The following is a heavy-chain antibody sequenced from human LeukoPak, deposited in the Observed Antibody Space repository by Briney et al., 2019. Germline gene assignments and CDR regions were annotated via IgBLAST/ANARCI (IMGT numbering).Heavy chain of an antibody. CDR3: AREGPRGNSQFDY. D-gene: IGHD2/OR15-2a*01. CDR1: GFTFSNYG. V-gene: IGHV3-33*01. Sequence: GGSLRLPCAASGFTFSNYGMHWVRQAPGKGLEWVALIWYDGSNKYYTDSVKGRLTISRDNSKDTLFLQMNSLRAEDTAVYYCAREGPRGNSQFDYWGQGTLVTVSA. CDR2: IWYDGSNK. J-gene: IGHJ4*02.